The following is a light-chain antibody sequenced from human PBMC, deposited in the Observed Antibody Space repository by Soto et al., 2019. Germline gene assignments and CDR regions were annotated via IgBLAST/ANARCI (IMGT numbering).Light chain of an antibody. CDR2: GAS. J-gene: IGKJ1*01. Sequence: PGERVTLSCRASQSVSSSYLTWYQQKPGQAPRLLIYGASTRATSIPARFSGSGSGTDFTLTISRLEPEDFAVYYCQQYGSSPPWTFGQGTKVDIK. CDR3: QQYGSSPPWT. CDR1: QSVSSSY. V-gene: IGKV3-20*01.